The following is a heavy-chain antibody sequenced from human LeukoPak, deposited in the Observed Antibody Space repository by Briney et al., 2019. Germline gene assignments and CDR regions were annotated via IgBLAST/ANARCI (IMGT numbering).Heavy chain of an antibody. CDR2: IYWDDDK. CDR1: GFSISTSGVG. J-gene: IGHJ4*02. Sequence: SGPTLVNPTQTLTLTCTFSGFSISTSGVGVGWIRQPPGKALEWLALIYWDDDKRYSPSLKSRLTITKDTSKNQVILTVTNMDPVDTATYFCAHRGYSGAYVAYWCQGTLVTVSS. CDR3: AHRGYSGAYVAY. V-gene: IGHV2-5*02. D-gene: IGHD1-26*01.